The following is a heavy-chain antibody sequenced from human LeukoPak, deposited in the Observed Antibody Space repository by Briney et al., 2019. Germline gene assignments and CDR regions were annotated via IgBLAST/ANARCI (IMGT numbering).Heavy chain of an antibody. V-gene: IGHV3-23*01. CDR1: GFTFSNYA. Sequence: GGSLRLSCAASGFTFSNYAMSWVRQAPGKRLEWVSTISGSGGSTYYADSVKGRFTFSRDNSKNTLYLQMNSLRGDDTAVYYCARVQYSYGYDGSFYWGQGTLVTVSS. J-gene: IGHJ4*02. CDR2: ISGSGGST. D-gene: IGHD5-18*01. CDR3: ARVQYSYGYDGSFY.